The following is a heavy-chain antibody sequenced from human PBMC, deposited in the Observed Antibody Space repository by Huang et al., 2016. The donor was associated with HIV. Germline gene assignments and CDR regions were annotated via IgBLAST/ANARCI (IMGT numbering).Heavy chain of an antibody. CDR3: ARAIFGVVIIPVVFDY. CDR1: GGSISSGSYY. D-gene: IGHD3-3*01. V-gene: IGHV4-61*09. Sequence: VQLQESGPGLVKPSQTLSLTCTVSGGSISSGSYYWSWIRQPAGKGLEWIGHIYTSGSTNYNPSLKRRVTISVDTSKNQFSLKLSSGTAADTAVYYCARAIFGVVIIPVVFDYWGQGTLVTVSS. J-gene: IGHJ4*02. CDR2: IYTSGST.